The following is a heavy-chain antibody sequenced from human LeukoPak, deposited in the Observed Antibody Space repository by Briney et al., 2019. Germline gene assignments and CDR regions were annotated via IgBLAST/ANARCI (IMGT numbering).Heavy chain of an antibody. V-gene: IGHV4-4*07. CDR1: GGSISNYY. CDR2: IYSTGST. J-gene: IGHJ4*02. Sequence: PSETLSLTCTVSGGSISNYYWSWIRQPAGKGLEWIGRIYSTGSTDYNPSLKSRVTMSVDTSKNQFSVKLDSVTAADTAVYYCARGLEVGAGRALDYWGQGTLVTVST. D-gene: IGHD1-1*01. CDR3: ARGLEVGAGRALDY.